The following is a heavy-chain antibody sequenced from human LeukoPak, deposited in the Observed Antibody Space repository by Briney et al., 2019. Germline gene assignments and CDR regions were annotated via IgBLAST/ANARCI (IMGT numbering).Heavy chain of an antibody. CDR3: AREGSSYGMDV. J-gene: IGHJ6*02. Sequence: PGGSLRLSCAASGFSFSGYHMTWIRQAPGKGLEWVSYIGSSGGAIYYADSVKGRFTISRDNAKNSLYLQMNSLRADDTAVYYCAREGSSYGMDVWGQGTTVTVSS. V-gene: IGHV3-11*01. CDR1: GFSFSGYH. D-gene: IGHD6-6*01. CDR2: IGSSGGAI.